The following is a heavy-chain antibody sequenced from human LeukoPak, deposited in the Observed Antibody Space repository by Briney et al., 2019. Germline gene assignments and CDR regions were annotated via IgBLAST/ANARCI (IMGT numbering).Heavy chain of an antibody. Sequence: SETLSLTCTVSGGSISSGSYYWSWIRQPAGKGLEWIERTYTSGSTNYNPSLKSRVTISVDTSKNQFSLKLSSVTAADTAVYYCAREITYYYDSSGYYYYFDYWGQGTLVTVSS. J-gene: IGHJ4*02. V-gene: IGHV4-61*02. CDR1: GGSISSGSYY. D-gene: IGHD3-22*01. CDR2: TYTSGST. CDR3: AREITYYYDSSGYYYYFDY.